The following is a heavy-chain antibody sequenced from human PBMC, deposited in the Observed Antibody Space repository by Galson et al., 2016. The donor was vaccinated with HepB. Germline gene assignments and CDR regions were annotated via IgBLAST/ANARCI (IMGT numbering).Heavy chain of an antibody. J-gene: IGHJ3*01. CDR2: VSNDGSKR. Sequence: SLRLSCAASGFTFTNYGMNWLRQAPGKGLEWVAYVSNDGSKRYFADSVKGRFTISRDNSKNTLFLHMSSLRAEDTAVYYCAKRDLLWFGDPNAFDVWGQGTMATVSS. CDR1: GFTFTNYG. D-gene: IGHD3-10*01. CDR3: AKRDLLWFGDPNAFDV. V-gene: IGHV3-30*18.